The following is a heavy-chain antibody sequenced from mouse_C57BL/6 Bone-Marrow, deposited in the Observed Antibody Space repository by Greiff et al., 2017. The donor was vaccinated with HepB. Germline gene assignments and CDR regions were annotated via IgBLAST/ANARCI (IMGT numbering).Heavy chain of an antibody. V-gene: IGHV5-6*01. CDR2: ISSGGSYT. CDR3: ARQRATVVATPFAY. D-gene: IGHD1-1*01. J-gene: IGHJ3*01. Sequence: EVQLQESGGDLVKPGGSLKLSCAASGFTFSSYGMSWVRQTPDKRLEWVATISSGGSYTYYPDSVKGRFTISRDNAKNTLYLQMSSLKSEDTAMYYWARQRATVVATPFAYWGQGTLVTVSA. CDR1: GFTFSSYG.